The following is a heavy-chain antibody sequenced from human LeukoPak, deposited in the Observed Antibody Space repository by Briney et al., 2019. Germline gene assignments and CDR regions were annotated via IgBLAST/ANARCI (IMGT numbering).Heavy chain of an antibody. J-gene: IGHJ3*02. CDR1: GFTVSSNY. Sequence: GGSLRLSCAASGFTVSSNYMSWVRQAPGKGLEWVSYISSSSSTIYYADSVKGRFTISRDNAKNSLYLQMNSLRAEDTAVYYCARDHSGSPRRDAFDIWGQGTMVTVSS. V-gene: IGHV3-48*01. D-gene: IGHD1-26*01. CDR2: ISSSSSTI. CDR3: ARDHSGSPRRDAFDI.